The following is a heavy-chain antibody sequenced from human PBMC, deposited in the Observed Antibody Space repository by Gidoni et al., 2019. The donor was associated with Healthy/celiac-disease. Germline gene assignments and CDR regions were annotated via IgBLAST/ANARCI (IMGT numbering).Heavy chain of an antibody. CDR1: GGSISSSNW. CDR2: IYHSGST. D-gene: IGHD3-22*01. Sequence: QVQLQESGPGLVKPSGTLSLTCAVPGGSISSSNWWSWVRQPPGKGLEWIGEIYHSGSTNYNPSLKSRVTISVDKSKNQFSLKLSSVTAADTAVYYCASWPRGRYYDSSGYHYYFDYWGQGTLVTVSS. J-gene: IGHJ4*02. CDR3: ASWPRGRYYDSSGYHYYFDY. V-gene: IGHV4-4*02.